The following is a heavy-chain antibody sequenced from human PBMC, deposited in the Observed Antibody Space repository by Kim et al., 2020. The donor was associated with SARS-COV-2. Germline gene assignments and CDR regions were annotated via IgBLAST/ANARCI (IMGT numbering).Heavy chain of an antibody. D-gene: IGHD6-19*01. Sequence: GGSLRLSCAASGFTFSSYGMHWVRQAPGKGLEWVAVIRYDGSNKYHADSVKGRFTISRDNSKNTLYLQMNSLRAEDTAMYYCARDGSSGWYYSMDVWGQG. CDR3: ARDGSSGWYYSMDV. CDR2: IRYDGSNK. V-gene: IGHV3-33*01. J-gene: IGHJ6*02. CDR1: GFTFSSYG.